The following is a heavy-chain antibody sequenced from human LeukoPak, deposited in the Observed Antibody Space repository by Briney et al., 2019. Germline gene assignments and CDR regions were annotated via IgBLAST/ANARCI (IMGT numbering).Heavy chain of an antibody. V-gene: IGHV1-8*03. CDR3: ASLTATHARSDAFDI. J-gene: IGHJ3*02. CDR2: MNPNSGNT. Sequence: ASVKVSCKAFGYTFTSYDINWVRQATGQGLEWMGWMNPNSGNTGYAQKFQGRVTITRNTSISTAYMELSSLRSEDTAVYYCASLTATHARSDAFDIWGQGTMATVSS. D-gene: IGHD5-18*01. CDR1: GYTFTSYD.